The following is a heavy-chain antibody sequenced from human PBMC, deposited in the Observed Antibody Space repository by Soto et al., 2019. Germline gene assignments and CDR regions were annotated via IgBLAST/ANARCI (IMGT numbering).Heavy chain of an antibody. D-gene: IGHD1-1*01. V-gene: IGHV4-34*01. J-gene: IGHJ4*02. CDR3: AKGVKMGTIGRAAGFSDY. CDR2: IYHTQST. Sequence: SEILSLTCAVSGGSFSGYYYRWICHPPAKGLERDWDIYHTQSTNYYPSLTCRVPISVDTSKNQFSLKLSSVPAADTAVYYCAKGVKMGTIGRAAGFSDYWGQGTLVTVSS. CDR1: GGSFSGYY.